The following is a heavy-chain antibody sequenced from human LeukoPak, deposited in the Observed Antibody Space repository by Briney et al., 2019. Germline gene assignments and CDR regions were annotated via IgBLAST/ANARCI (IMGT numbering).Heavy chain of an antibody. Sequence: SETLSLTCTVSGGSISSYYWSWIRQPAGKGLEWIGRIYTGGSTNYNPSLKSRVTMSVDTSKNQFSLKLSSVTAADTAVYYCARDLYYGSGSYYDRGFDYWGQGTLVTVSS. J-gene: IGHJ4*02. CDR1: GGSISSYY. V-gene: IGHV4-4*07. D-gene: IGHD3-10*01. CDR2: IYTGGST. CDR3: ARDLYYGSGSYYDRGFDY.